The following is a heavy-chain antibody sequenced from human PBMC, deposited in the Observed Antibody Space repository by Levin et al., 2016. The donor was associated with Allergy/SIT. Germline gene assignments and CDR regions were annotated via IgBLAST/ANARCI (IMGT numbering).Heavy chain of an antibody. Sequence: WIRQPPGKALEWLALIYWNDDKRYSPSLKSRLTITKDTSKNQVVLTMTNMDPVDTATYYCAHAALVAAAGIELFDYWGQGTLVTVSS. J-gene: IGHJ4*02. D-gene: IGHD6-13*01. CDR3: AHAALVAAAGIELFDY. V-gene: IGHV2-5*01. CDR2: IYWNDDK.